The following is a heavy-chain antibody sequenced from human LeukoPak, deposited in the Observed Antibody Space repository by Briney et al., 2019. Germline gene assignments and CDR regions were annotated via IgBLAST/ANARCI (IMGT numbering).Heavy chain of an antibody. J-gene: IGHJ4*02. Sequence: GGSLRLSCAASGFTFNDYDMHWVRRAPGRGLEWVAFIRYDGSNKYYPDSVKGRFTISRDNSKNTLHLQMNSLTPEDTAFYYCAKVNSFWFDYWGQGTLVTVSS. D-gene: IGHD4-23*01. V-gene: IGHV3-30*02. CDR2: IRYDGSNK. CDR3: AKVNSFWFDY. CDR1: GFTFNDYD.